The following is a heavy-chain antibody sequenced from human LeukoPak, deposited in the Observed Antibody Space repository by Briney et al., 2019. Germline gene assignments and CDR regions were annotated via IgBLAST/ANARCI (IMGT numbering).Heavy chain of an antibody. CDR3: ARVGGSWFDP. Sequence: GGSLRLSCAASGFTFSSYNMNWVRQAPGKGLQWVSYISSSSRNIYYADSVKGRFTISRDNAKNSLYLQMNSLRDEDTAVYYCARVGGSWFDPWGQGTLVTVSS. J-gene: IGHJ5*02. CDR2: ISSSSRNI. CDR1: GFTFSSYN. V-gene: IGHV3-48*02.